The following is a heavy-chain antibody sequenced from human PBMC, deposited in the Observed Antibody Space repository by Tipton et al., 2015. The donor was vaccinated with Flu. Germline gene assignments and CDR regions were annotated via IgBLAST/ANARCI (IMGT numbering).Heavy chain of an antibody. J-gene: IGHJ6*02. CDR3: AKDIGPPTGYKYSYYYAMDV. Sequence: SLRLSCAASGFTFDDYAMHWVRQAPGKGLEWVSLISGDGGSTYYADSVKGRFSISRDNSRNSLYLQMNNLRTEDTAFYYCAKDIGPPTGYKYSYYYAMDVWGQGTTVTVSS. CDR2: ISGDGGST. D-gene: IGHD3-9*01. V-gene: IGHV3-43*02. CDR1: GFTFDDYA.